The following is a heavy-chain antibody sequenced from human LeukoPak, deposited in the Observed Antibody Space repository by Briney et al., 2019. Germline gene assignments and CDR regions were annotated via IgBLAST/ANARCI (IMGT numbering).Heavy chain of an antibody. CDR2: IHYTGRA. J-gene: IGHJ3*02. CDR3: ARHFDNGDYKKTFDI. CDR1: GGSISSTTYY. V-gene: IGHV4-39*01. Sequence: SQTLSLTCSVFGGSISSTTYYWVWIRQPPGKGLECIASIHYTGRAYYNPSLKSRVTISADTSKNHFSLKLSSVTAADTAVYYCARHFDNGDYKKTFDIWGQGAMVTVSS. D-gene: IGHD4-17*01.